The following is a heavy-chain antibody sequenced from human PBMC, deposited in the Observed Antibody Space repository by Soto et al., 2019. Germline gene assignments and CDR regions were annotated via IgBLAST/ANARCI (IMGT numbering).Heavy chain of an antibody. Sequence: PGGSLRLSCAASGSSFSHFGMHWVRQAPGKGPEWVAVISYDGTKKYYLDSVKGRFTISRDNSKNTLYLQMNSLRPEDTALYFCARAPGGGDSAYLYYAMDVWGQGTTVTVSS. V-gene: IGHV3-30*03. J-gene: IGHJ6*02. D-gene: IGHD2-21*02. CDR3: ARAPGGGDSAYLYYAMDV. CDR2: ISYDGTKK. CDR1: GSSFSHFG.